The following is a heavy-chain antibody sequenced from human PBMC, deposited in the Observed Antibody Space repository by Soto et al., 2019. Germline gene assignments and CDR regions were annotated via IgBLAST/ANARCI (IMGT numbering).Heavy chain of an antibody. J-gene: IGHJ6*02. CDR2: IKQDGSEK. V-gene: IGHV3-7*01. CDR3: ARDRPWYGDFNYYYYGMDV. CDR1: GFTFSSYW. D-gene: IGHD4-17*01. Sequence: HPGGSLRLSCAASGFTFSSYWMSWVRQAPGKGLEWVANIKQDGSEKYYVDSVKGRFTISRDNAKNSLYLQMNSLRAEDTAVYYCARDRPWYGDFNYYYYGMDVWGQGTTVTVSS.